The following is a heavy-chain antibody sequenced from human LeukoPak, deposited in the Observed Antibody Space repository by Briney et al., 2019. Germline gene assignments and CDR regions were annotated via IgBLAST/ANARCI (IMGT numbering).Heavy chain of an antibody. CDR2: IIPIFGTA. V-gene: IGHV1-69*05. CDR1: GGTFSSYA. D-gene: IGHD2-2*01. J-gene: IGHJ5*02. Sequence: AASVKVSCKASGGTFSSYAISWVRQAPGQGLEWMGGIIPIFGTANYAQKFQGRVTITTDESTSTAYMELSSLRSEDTAVYYCARMCSSTSCYPRGNWSDPWGQG. CDR3: ARMCSSTSCYPRGNWSDP.